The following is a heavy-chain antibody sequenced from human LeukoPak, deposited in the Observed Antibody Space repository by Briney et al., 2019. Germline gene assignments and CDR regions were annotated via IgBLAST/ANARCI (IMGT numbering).Heavy chain of an antibody. J-gene: IGHJ4*02. V-gene: IGHV4-39*07. Sequence: SETLSLTCTVSGGSISSNGYYWGWIRQPPGKGLEWIGSIYYSGRTYYNPSLKSRVTMSADTSNNQFSLQLSSVTAADTALYYCARDYGGWYYFDYWGQGTLVTVSS. D-gene: IGHD6-19*01. CDR2: IYYSGRT. CDR1: GGSISSNGYY. CDR3: ARDYGGWYYFDY.